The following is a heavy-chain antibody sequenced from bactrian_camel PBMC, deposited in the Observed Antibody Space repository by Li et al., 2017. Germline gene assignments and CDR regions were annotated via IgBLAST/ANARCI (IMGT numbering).Heavy chain of an antibody. CDR1: GFTFSTHW. V-gene: IGHV3S25*01. CDR2: INGGGGTT. Sequence: QLVESGGGLVQPGGSLRLSCATSGFTFSTHWMYWVRQAPGKGLEWVAGINGGGGTTYYADSVKGRFTISRDNAKNTVYLEMNSPEPEDTAVYYCVRVISGGGRGDFGYWGQGTQVTVS. D-gene: IGHD2*01. CDR3: VRVISGGGRGDFGY. J-gene: IGHJ6*01.